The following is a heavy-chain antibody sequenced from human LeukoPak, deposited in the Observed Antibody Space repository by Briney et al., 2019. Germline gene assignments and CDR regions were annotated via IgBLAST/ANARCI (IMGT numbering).Heavy chain of an antibody. Sequence: GGSLRLSCAASGFTFSSYGMHWVRQAPGKGLEWVAVISYDGSNKYYADSVKGRFTISRDNSKNTLYLQMNSLRAEDTAIYYCARAGYSRGWFAYYWGQGALVTVSS. D-gene: IGHD6-19*01. CDR3: ARAGYSRGWFAYY. J-gene: IGHJ4*02. V-gene: IGHV3-30*03. CDR1: GFTFSSYG. CDR2: ISYDGSNK.